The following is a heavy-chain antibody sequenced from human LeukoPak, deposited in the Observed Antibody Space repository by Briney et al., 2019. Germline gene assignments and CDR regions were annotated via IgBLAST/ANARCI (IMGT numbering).Heavy chain of an antibody. CDR3: TRLFSGYDIGWYFDL. V-gene: IGHV4-59*01. J-gene: IGHJ2*01. CDR2: IYYSGST. D-gene: IGHD5-12*01. Sequence: SENPSLTCTVSGGSISSYYWSWIRQPPGKGLEWIGYIYYSGSTNYNPSLKSRVTISVDTSKNQFSLKLSSVTAADTAVYYCTRLFSGYDIGWYFDLWGRGTLVTVSS. CDR1: GGSISSYY.